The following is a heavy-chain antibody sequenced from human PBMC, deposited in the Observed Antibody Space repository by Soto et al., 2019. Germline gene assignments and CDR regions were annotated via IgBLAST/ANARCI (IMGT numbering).Heavy chain of an antibody. V-gene: IGHV3-30*18. Sequence: PGGSLRLSCAASGFTFSSYGMHWVRQAPGKGLEWVAVISYDGSNTCYTDSVKGRFTISRDNSKNTLYLQMNSLRAEDTSVYYCAKEGGLSGSYYISSSYYFDYWGQGT. J-gene: IGHJ4*02. CDR1: GFTFSSYG. CDR2: ISYDGSNT. CDR3: AKEGGLSGSYYISSSYYFDY. D-gene: IGHD1-26*01.